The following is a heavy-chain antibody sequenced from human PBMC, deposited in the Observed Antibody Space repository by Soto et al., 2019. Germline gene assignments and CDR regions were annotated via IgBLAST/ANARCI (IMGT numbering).Heavy chain of an antibody. Sequence: ESLLLSCAASGFTFSSHWMNWVRQAPGKGLVWVSRISGDGRTTSHADSVKGRFTISRDNAKNTLYLQMNSLRVEDTAVYYCARGVPNCSSSSCYFDFWGQGILVTVS. CDR2: ISGDGRTT. J-gene: IGHJ4*02. CDR3: ARGVPNCSSSSCYFDF. D-gene: IGHD2-2*01. V-gene: IGHV3-74*01. CDR1: GFTFSSHW.